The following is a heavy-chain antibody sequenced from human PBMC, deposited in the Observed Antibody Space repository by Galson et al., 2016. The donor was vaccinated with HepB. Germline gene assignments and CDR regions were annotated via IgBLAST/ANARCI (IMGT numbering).Heavy chain of an antibody. CDR2: IYYSGST. V-gene: IGHV4-39*01. D-gene: IGHD3-22*01. CDR3: ARRAATYDSSGYYYGADGDY. Sequence: TLSLTCTVSGGSISSSSYYWGWIRQPPGKGLEWIGSIYYSGSTYYNPSLKSRVTISVDTSKNQFSLKLSSVTAADTAVYYCARRAATYDSSGYYYGADGDYWGQGTLVTASS. CDR1: GGSISSSSYY. J-gene: IGHJ4*02.